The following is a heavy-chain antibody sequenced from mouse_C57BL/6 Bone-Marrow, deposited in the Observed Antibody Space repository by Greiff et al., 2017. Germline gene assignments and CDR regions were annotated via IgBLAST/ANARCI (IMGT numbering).Heavy chain of an antibody. CDR3: ARRGGGNYSWYFDV. Sequence: EVQLQQSGPELVKPGASVKISCKASGYTFTDYYMNWVKQSHGKRLEWIGDINPNNGGTSYNQKFKGKATLTVDKSSSTAYMELRSLTSEDSAVYYCARRGGGNYSWYFDVWGTGTPVTVSS. D-gene: IGHD2-1*01. CDR1: GYTFTDYY. CDR2: INPNNGGT. V-gene: IGHV1-26*01. J-gene: IGHJ1*03.